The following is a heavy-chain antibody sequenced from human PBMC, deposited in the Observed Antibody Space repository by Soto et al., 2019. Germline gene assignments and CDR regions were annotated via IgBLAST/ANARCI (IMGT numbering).Heavy chain of an antibody. D-gene: IGHD3-10*01. Sequence: SETLCLTCTVSGGSISSSSYYWGWIRQPPGKGLEWIGSIYYSGSTYYNPSLKSRVTISVDTSKNQFSLKLSSVTAADTAVYYCARIPGSGRTDYYYMDVWGKGTTVTVSS. J-gene: IGHJ6*03. CDR2: IYYSGST. CDR3: ARIPGSGRTDYYYMDV. V-gene: IGHV4-39*01. CDR1: GGSISSSSYY.